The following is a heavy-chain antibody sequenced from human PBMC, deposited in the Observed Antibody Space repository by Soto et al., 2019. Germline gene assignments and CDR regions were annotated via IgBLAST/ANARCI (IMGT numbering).Heavy chain of an antibody. J-gene: IGHJ6*02. Sequence: QVQLAQSPAEVKKPGASVRVSCKASGYTFIKYGIAWVRQAPGQGLEWMGWISPYDDKTLYAQTFQGRVTLTADRSTRTVYLDLRSLKSNDTAVYYCARGGYYDNVWGKLSHYGLDKWGQGTSVTVSS. CDR1: GYTFIKYG. D-gene: IGHD3-16*01. CDR3: ARGGYYDNVWGKLSHYGLDK. V-gene: IGHV1-18*01. CDR2: ISPYDDKT.